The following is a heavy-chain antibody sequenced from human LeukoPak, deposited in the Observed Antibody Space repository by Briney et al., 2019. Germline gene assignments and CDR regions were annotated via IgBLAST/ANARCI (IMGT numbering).Heavy chain of an antibody. V-gene: IGHV4-4*07. CDR3: ASQSSGWYVFDY. CDR2: IHTSGST. D-gene: IGHD6-19*01. CDR1: GYSISSGYY. J-gene: IGHJ4*02. Sequence: SETLSLTCTVSGYSISSGYYWGWIRQPAGKGLEWIGRIHTSGSTNYSPSLKSRVTMSVDTSKNQFSLKLSSVTAADTAVYYCASQSSGWYVFDYWGQGTLVTVSS.